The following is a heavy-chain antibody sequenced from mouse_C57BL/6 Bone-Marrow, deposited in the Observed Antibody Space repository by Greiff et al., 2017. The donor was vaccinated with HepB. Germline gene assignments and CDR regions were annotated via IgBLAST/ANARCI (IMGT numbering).Heavy chain of an antibody. CDR1: GFTFSDYG. V-gene: IGHV5-17*01. D-gene: IGHD1-2*01. J-gene: IGHJ2*01. CDR2: ISSGSSTI. Sequence: EVKLVESGGGLVKPGGSLKLSCAASGFTFSDYGMHWVRQAPEKGLEWVAYISSGSSTIYYADTVKGRFTISRDNAKNTLFLQMTSLRSEDTAMYYCARREITTAYFDYWGQGTTLTVSS. CDR3: ARREITTAYFDY.